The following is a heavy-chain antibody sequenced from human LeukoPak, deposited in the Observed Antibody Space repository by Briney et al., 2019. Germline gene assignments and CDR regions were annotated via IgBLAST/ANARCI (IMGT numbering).Heavy chain of an antibody. D-gene: IGHD1-14*01. CDR1: GFTFGDYA. J-gene: IGHJ4*02. CDR3: TRVEPSGYFDY. Sequence: GRSLRLSCTASGFTFGDYAMSWVRQAPGKGLEWVGFIRSKAYGGTTEYAASVKGRFTISRDDSKSIAYLQMNSLKTEDTAVYYCTRVEPSGYFDYWGQGTLVTVSS. CDR2: IRSKAYGGTT. V-gene: IGHV3-49*04.